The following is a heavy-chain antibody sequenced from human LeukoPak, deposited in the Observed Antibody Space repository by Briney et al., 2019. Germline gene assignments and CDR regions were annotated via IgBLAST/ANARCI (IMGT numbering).Heavy chain of an antibody. CDR3: VRDGGAGSDF. J-gene: IGHJ4*02. D-gene: IGHD5-24*01. V-gene: IGHV1-18*01. CDR1: GYTFTSYG. CDR2: ISVYNGNT. Sequence: ASVKVSCKASGYTFTSYGISWVRQAPGQGLEWMGWISVYNGNTNYAQNLQGRVTMTRDTSISTAYMELSRLRSDDTAVYYCVRDGGAGSDFWGQGTLVTVSS.